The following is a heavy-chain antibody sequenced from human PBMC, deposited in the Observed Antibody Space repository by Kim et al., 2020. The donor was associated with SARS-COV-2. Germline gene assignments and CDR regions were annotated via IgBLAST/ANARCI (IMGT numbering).Heavy chain of an antibody. CDR3: AKLGDDMRLIVDR. D-gene: IGHD2-21*01. V-gene: IGHV3-23*01. CDR2: VSPGGAP. CDR1: GFTFVKFA. Sequence: GGSLRLSCATSGFTFVKFAMAWVRQAPGKGPEWVSGVSPGGAPYYADSVKGRFTISRDSTKNMIYLQMSSLRVEDTAVYYCAKLGDDMRLIVDRWAQGTLVTVSS. J-gene: IGHJ5*02.